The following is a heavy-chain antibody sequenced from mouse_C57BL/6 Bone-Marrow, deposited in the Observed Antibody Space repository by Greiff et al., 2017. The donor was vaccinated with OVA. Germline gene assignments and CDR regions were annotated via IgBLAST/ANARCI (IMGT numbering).Heavy chain of an antibody. V-gene: IGHV1-81*01. CDR1: GYTFTSYG. CDR2: IYPRSGNT. J-gene: IGHJ2*01. CDR3: ARGRGYSNFDY. D-gene: IGHD2-5*01. Sequence: VMLVESGAELARPGASVKLSCKASGYTFTSYGISWVKQRTGQGLEWIGEIYPRSGNTYYNEKFKGKATLTADKSSSTAYMELRSLTSEDSAVYFCARGRGYSNFDYWGQGTTLTVSS.